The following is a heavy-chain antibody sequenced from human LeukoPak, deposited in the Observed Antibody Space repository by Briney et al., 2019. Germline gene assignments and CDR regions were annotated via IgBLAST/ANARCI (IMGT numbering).Heavy chain of an antibody. J-gene: IGHJ4*02. Sequence: ASVKVSCKASGYTFTSYGISWVRQAPGQGLEWMGGIIPIFGTANYAQKFQGRVTITTDESTSTAYMELSSLRSEDTAVYYCASGILGYDSSGYYRVYWGQGTLVTVSS. D-gene: IGHD3-22*01. CDR1: GYTFTSYG. V-gene: IGHV1-69*05. CDR2: IIPIFGTA. CDR3: ASGILGYDSSGYYRVY.